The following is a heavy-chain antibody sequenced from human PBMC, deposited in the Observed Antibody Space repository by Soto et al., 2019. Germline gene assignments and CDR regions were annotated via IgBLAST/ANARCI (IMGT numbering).Heavy chain of an antibody. Sequence: SETLSLTCTVSGGSISGGGYYWSWIRQHPGKGLEWIGYIYYSGSTYYNPSLKSRVTISVDTSKNQFSLKLSSVTAADTAVYYCARDLGYCSGGSCYPYYFDYWGQGTLVTVSS. CDR2: IYYSGST. CDR1: GGSISGGGYY. D-gene: IGHD2-15*01. J-gene: IGHJ4*02. V-gene: IGHV4-31*03. CDR3: ARDLGYCSGGSCYPYYFDY.